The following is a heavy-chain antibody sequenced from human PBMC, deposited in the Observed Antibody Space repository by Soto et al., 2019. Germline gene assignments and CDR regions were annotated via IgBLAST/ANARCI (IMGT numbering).Heavy chain of an antibody. V-gene: IGHV3-23*01. Sequence: EVQLLESGGGLVQPGGSLRLSCAASGFTFSSYAMSWVRQAPGKGLEWVSAISGSGGSTYYADSVKGRFTISRDNSKNTLYLQMNSLRADDTAVYYCAKVIGCSGGSCLWYYYYYMDVWGKGTTITVSS. CDR1: GFTFSSYA. CDR3: AKVIGCSGGSCLWYYYYYMDV. J-gene: IGHJ6*03. D-gene: IGHD2-15*01. CDR2: ISGSGGST.